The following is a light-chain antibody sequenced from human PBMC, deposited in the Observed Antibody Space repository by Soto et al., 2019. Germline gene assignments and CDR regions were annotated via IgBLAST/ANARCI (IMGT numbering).Light chain of an antibody. CDR3: LQYGSSPYT. Sequence: EIVLTQSPGTLSLSPGERATLSCRASQSVSSSFLAWYQQKPGQAPRPLIYGASSRAAGIPDRFSGSGSGTDFTLTNSRLEPEDFAVYYCLQYGSSPYTFGQGTKLDIK. J-gene: IGKJ2*01. CDR1: QSVSSSF. V-gene: IGKV3-20*01. CDR2: GAS.